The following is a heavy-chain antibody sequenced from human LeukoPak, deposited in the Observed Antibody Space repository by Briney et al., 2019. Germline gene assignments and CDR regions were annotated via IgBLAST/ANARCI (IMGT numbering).Heavy chain of an antibody. V-gene: IGHV2-5*02. CDR3: AHDTYYYDFSGFDP. CDR2: IYWDDDK. J-gene: IGHJ5*02. Sequence: SGPTLVNPTQPLTLTCTFSGFSRRTSGVGVGWIRQPPVKALEWLALIYWDDDKRYRPSLKSRLTITKDTSKNQVVLTMTNMDPVDTATYYCAHDTYYYDFSGFDPWGQGTLVTVSS. CDR1: GFSRRTSGVG. D-gene: IGHD3-22*01.